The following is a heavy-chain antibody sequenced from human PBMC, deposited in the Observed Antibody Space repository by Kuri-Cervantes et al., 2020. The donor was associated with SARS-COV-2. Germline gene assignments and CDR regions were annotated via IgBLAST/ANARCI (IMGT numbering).Heavy chain of an antibody. CDR2: IWYDGNNK. CDR3: AREEYSSSWSAVDFDY. CDR1: GFTFSSYG. J-gene: IGHJ4*02. Sequence: GESLKISCAASGFTFSSYGMHWVRQAPGKGLEWVAVIWYDGNNKYYADSVKGRFTISRDNSKNTLYLQMNSLRAEDTAVYYCAREEYSSSWSAVDFDYWGQGTLVTVSS. D-gene: IGHD6-13*01. V-gene: IGHV3-33*08.